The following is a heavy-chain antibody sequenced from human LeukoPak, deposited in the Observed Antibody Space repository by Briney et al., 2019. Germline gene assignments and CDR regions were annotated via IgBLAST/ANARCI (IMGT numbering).Heavy chain of an antibody. J-gene: IGHJ4*02. CDR3: ARGGDFWSGYPPYFDY. Sequence: SVKVSCKASGYTFTSYAISWVRQAPGQGLEWMGGIIPIFGTANYAQKFQGRVTITADKSTSTAYMELSSLRSGDTAVYYCARGGDFWSGYPPYFDYWGQGTLVTVSS. V-gene: IGHV1-69*06. CDR1: GYTFTSYA. CDR2: IIPIFGTA. D-gene: IGHD3-3*01.